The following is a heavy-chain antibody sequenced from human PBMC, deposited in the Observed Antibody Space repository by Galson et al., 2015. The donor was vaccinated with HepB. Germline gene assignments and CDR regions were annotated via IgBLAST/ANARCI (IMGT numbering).Heavy chain of an antibody. CDR3: AKDWGWELSPLHAFDI. J-gene: IGHJ3*02. CDR2: ISYDGSNK. Sequence: SLRLSCAASGFTFSSYGMHWVRQAPGKGLEWVAVISYDGSNKYYADSVKGRFTISRDNSKNTLYLQMDSLRAEDTAVYYCAKDWGWELSPLHAFDIWGQGTMVTVSS. V-gene: IGHV3-30*18. CDR1: GFTFSSYG. D-gene: IGHD1-26*01.